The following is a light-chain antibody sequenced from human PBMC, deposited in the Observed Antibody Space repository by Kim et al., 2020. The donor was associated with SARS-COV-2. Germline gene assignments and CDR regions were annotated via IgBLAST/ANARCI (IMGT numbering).Light chain of an antibody. Sequence: QSVLTQPPSVSAAPGQKVNIVCSGSTIGDYFVSWYQQVAGAAPRLLIYDNTKRPSGIPDRFSGSKSGASATLVISGLQAGDEGDYYCGTWHGGLSVGLFGGGTRLTVL. CDR2: DNT. V-gene: IGLV1-51*01. J-gene: IGLJ2*01. CDR1: TIGDYF. CDR3: GTWHGGLSVGL.